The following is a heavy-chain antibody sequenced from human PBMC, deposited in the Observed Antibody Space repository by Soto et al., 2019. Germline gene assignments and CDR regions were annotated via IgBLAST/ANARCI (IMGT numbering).Heavy chain of an antibody. CDR3: AHRVLRTVFGLVTTTAIYFDF. V-gene: IGHV2-5*02. CDR1: GFSLTTSGVG. Sequence: QITLNESGPTVVRPTETLTLTCRFSGFSLTTSGVGVGWIRQSPGKAPEWLALIYGDDDKRYSASLKSRLTSTKDSSKIQVALTVSDLDLTDTATYYCAHRVLRTVFGLVTTTAIYFDFWGQGTPVAVSS. J-gene: IGHJ4*02. D-gene: IGHD3-3*01. CDR2: IYGDDDK.